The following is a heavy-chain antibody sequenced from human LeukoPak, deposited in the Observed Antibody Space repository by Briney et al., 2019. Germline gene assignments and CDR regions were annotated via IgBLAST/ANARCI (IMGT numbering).Heavy chain of an antibody. D-gene: IGHD3-22*01. CDR3: ARVRGYYYDSSGYYPNTCLDY. Sequence: GASVKVSCKASGYTFTSYDINWVRQATGQGLEWMGWMNPNSGSTSYAQKFQGRVTMTRDTSTSTVYMELSSLRSEDTAVYYCARVRGYYYDSSGYYPNTCLDYWGQGTLVTVSS. CDR1: GYTFTSYD. CDR2: MNPNSGST. V-gene: IGHV1-8*01. J-gene: IGHJ4*02.